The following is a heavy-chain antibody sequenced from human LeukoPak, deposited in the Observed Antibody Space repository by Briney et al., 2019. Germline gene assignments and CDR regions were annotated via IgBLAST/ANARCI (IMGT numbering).Heavy chain of an antibody. V-gene: IGHV3-7*04. J-gene: IGHJ4*02. Sequence: GGSLRLYCAASGCSFSTYWMTWVRQAPGKGLEWVANIKQDGSEKYYVDSVKGRFTISRDNAKNSLYLQMNSLRAEDTAVYYCGRDVGAFDYWGQGTLVTVSS. CDR2: IKQDGSEK. D-gene: IGHD3-3*01. CDR1: GCSFSTYW. CDR3: GRDVGAFDY.